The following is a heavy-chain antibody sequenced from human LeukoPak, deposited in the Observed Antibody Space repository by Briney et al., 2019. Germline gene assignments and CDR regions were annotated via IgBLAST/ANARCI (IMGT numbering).Heavy chain of an antibody. Sequence: GASVKVSCKAPGYTFTSYGISWVRQAPGQGLEWMGWISAYNGNTNYAQKLQGRVTMTTDTSTSTAYMELRSLRSDDTAVYYCARGPYYYGSGSYTGNDYWGQGTLVTVSS. J-gene: IGHJ4*02. CDR3: ARGPYYYGSGSYTGNDY. CDR2: ISAYNGNT. D-gene: IGHD3-10*01. CDR1: GYTFTSYG. V-gene: IGHV1-18*01.